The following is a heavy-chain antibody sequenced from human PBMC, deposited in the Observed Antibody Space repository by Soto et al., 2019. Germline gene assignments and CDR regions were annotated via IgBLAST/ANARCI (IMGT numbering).Heavy chain of an antibody. Sequence: QVQLVESGGGVVQPGRSLRLSCAASGFTFSSYAMHWVRQAPGKGLEWVAVISYDGSNKYYADSVKGRFTISRDNSKNTLYLQMNSLRAEDTAVYYCARDRLVPAAMEGAVTAPYYWGQGTLVTVSS. V-gene: IGHV3-30-3*01. CDR1: GFTFSSYA. D-gene: IGHD2-2*01. J-gene: IGHJ4*02. CDR2: ISYDGSNK. CDR3: ARDRLVPAAMEGAVTAPYY.